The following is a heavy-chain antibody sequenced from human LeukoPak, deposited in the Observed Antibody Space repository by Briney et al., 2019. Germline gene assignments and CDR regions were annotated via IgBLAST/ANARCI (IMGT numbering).Heavy chain of an antibody. Sequence: GSLRLSCAASGFTFDDYGMSWVRQAPGKGLEWVSTIIWNGGSTGYTDSVKGRFTISRDNAKNSLYLQMNSLSAEDMAFYYCAKAITIAEEYFDLWGRGTLITVSS. CDR3: AKAITIAEEYFDL. D-gene: IGHD1-14*01. V-gene: IGHV3-20*04. CDR1: GFTFDDYG. J-gene: IGHJ2*01. CDR2: IIWNGGST.